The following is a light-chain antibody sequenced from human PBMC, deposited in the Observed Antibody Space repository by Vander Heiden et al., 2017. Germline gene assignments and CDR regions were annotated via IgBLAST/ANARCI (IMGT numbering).Light chain of an antibody. Sequence: DIQMTQSPSSLSASVGDRVTITCRASQSISSYLNWYQQKPGKAPKLLIYAASSLQSGVPSRFSGSGSGTDFTLTISSLQPEDFATYYCQQSYSRGLTFGGGTEVEIK. V-gene: IGKV1-39*01. CDR3: QQSYSRGLT. CDR1: QSISSY. CDR2: AAS. J-gene: IGKJ4*01.